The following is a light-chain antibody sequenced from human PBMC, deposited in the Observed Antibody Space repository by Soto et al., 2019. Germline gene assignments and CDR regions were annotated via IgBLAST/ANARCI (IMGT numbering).Light chain of an antibody. CDR2: DAS. CDR3: LQRGGGPWR. V-gene: IGKV3-11*01. CDR1: QSVSSY. Sequence: EIVLTQSPATLSLSPGERATLSCRASQSVSSYLAWYQQKPGQAPRLLIYDASNRATDIPARFSGSGSGTDSILNISSLGPEVFAFYYFLQRGGGPWRCGEGTKGETK. J-gene: IGKJ1*01.